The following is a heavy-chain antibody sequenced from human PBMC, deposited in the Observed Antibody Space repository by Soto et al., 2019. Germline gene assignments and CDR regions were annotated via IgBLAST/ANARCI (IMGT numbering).Heavy chain of an antibody. V-gene: IGHV5-51*01. CDR2: IYPGDSDT. Sequence: EVQLVQSGAEVKKPGESLKISCKGSGYSFTSYWIGWVRQMPGKGLEWMGIIYPGDSDTRYSPSCQGQVTISADKSISTAYLQWSSLKASDTAMYYCARHDRGRWRQFNYGMDVWGQGTTVTVSS. CDR3: ARHDRGRWRQFNYGMDV. J-gene: IGHJ6*02. D-gene: IGHD3-16*01. CDR1: GYSFTSYW.